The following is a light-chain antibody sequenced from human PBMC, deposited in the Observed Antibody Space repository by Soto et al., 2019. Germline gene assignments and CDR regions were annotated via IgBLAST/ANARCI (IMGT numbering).Light chain of an antibody. Sequence: QSVLTQPPSASGSPGQSVTISCTRTSSDVGVYDYISWYQHRPGKAPRLMIFEVTKRPSGVPDRFSGSKSGNTASLTVSGLQAEDEADYYCSSYAVSNNFVVFGGGTKVTVL. CDR2: EVT. CDR1: SSDVGVYDY. J-gene: IGLJ2*01. V-gene: IGLV2-8*01. CDR3: SSYAVSNNFVV.